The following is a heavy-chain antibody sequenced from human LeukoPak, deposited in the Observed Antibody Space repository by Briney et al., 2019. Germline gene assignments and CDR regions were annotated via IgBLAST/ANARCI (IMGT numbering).Heavy chain of an antibody. CDR3: ARVLVGEWLVDY. J-gene: IGHJ4*02. CDR2: IYYSGST. V-gene: IGHV4-59*01. Sequence: SETLSLTCTVSGGSISSYYWSWIRQPPGKGLEWIGYIYYSGSTNYNPSLKSRVTITVDTSKNQFSLKLSSVTAADAAVYYCARVLVGEWLVDYWGQGTLVTVSS. D-gene: IGHD5-12*01. CDR1: GGSISSYY.